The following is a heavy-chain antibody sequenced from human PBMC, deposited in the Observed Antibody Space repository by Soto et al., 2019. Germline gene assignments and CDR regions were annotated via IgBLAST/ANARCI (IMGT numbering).Heavy chain of an antibody. Sequence: EVQLVESGGGLVQPGGSLRLSCAASGLIFSNYKMHWVRQAPGKGLVWVSRINTDGSITDYADSVKGRFTVSRDNAKNTMSLQMSSLTADDTAVYYCARDTNGLHYWGQGTLVTVSS. V-gene: IGHV3-74*01. CDR2: INTDGSIT. CDR3: ARDTNGLHY. D-gene: IGHD2-8*01. CDR1: GLIFSNYK. J-gene: IGHJ4*02.